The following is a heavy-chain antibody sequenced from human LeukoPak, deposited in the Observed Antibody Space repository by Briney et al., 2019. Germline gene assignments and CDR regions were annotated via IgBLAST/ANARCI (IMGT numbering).Heavy chain of an antibody. CDR2: INYSGST. Sequence: SETLSLTCTVSGGSISSSSYYWGWIRQPPGKGLGWIGSINYSGSTYYNPSLKSRVTISVDTSKNQFSLKPSSVTAADTAVYYCARRPQSYIDVWGKGTTVTVSS. CDR1: GGSISSSSYY. V-gene: IGHV4-39*01. CDR3: ARRPQSYIDV. J-gene: IGHJ6*03.